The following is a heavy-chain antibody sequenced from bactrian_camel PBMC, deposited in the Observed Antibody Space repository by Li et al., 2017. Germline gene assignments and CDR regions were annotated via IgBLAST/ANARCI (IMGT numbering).Heavy chain of an antibody. Sequence: HVQLVESGGGSVEAGGSLRPSCAISGIADSARHCLGWFRQAPGKEREGVASIDSDGRLNYADSVRGRFTISKDNATNTLYLQMNSLEPGDTAIYYCAAEPHQHESCVGSVVAIWAFGTTGQGTQVTVS. V-gene: IGHV3S53*01. CDR2: IDSDGRL. CDR3: AAEPHQHESCVGSVVAIWAFGT. J-gene: IGHJ6*01. D-gene: IGHD6*01. CDR1: GIADSARHC.